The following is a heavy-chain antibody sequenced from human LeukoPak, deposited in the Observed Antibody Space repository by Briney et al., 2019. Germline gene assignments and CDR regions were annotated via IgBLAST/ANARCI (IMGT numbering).Heavy chain of an antibody. Sequence: GGSLRLSCAASGFSFSDYGMHWVRQAPGKGLEWVAVISYDGSNKYYADSVKGRFTISRDNSKNTLYLQMNSLRAEDTAVYYCARESKMVFDIWGQGTMVTVSS. CDR3: ARESKMVFDI. V-gene: IGHV3-30*19. CDR1: GFSFSDYG. J-gene: IGHJ3*02. D-gene: IGHD2-8*01. CDR2: ISYDGSNK.